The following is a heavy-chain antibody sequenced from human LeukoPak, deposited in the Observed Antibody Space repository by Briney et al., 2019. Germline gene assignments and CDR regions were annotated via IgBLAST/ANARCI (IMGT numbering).Heavy chain of an antibody. CDR3: ARDVEYYYFDY. J-gene: IGHJ4*02. Sequence: GGSLRLSCAASGFTFSSYRMNWVRQAPGKGLEWVSSISSSSSYIYYADSVKGRFTLSRDNARNSLYLQMNSLRAEDTAVYYCARDVEYYYFDYWGQGTLVTVSS. V-gene: IGHV3-21*01. CDR2: ISSSSSYI. D-gene: IGHD2/OR15-2a*01. CDR1: GFTFSSYR.